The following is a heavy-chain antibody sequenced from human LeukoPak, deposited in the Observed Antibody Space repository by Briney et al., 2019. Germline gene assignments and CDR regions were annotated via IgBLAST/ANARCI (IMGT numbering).Heavy chain of an antibody. CDR3: ARDIGRYYYYMDV. Sequence: SETLSLTCTVSGGSISSYYWSWIRQPAGKGLEWIGRIYTSGSTNYNPFLKTPVTMSVDTSKNQFSLKLSSVTAADTAVYYCARDIGRYYYYMDVWGKGTTVTVSS. CDR2: IYTSGST. V-gene: IGHV4-4*07. D-gene: IGHD1-26*01. CDR1: GGSISSYY. J-gene: IGHJ6*03.